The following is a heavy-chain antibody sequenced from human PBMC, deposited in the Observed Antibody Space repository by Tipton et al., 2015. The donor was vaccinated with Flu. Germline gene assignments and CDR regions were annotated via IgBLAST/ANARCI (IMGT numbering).Heavy chain of an antibody. D-gene: IGHD2-21*01. J-gene: IGHJ6*02. CDR2: IMQDGSEK. V-gene: IGHV3-7*01. CDR1: GFTFSSSW. Sequence: AASGFTFSSSWMAWVRQAPGKGLEWVASIMQDGSEKNYVDSVMGRFTISRDNAQNSLYLQMNSLRTEDTAVYYCARDRGGRYYFYGMDVWGQGTTVTVSS. CDR3: ARDRGGRYYFYGMDV.